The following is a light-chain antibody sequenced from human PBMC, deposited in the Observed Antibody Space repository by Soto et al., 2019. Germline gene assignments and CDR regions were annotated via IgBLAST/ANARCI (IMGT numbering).Light chain of an antibody. J-gene: IGLJ3*02. CDR1: SSDVGDYKY. Sequence: QSVLTQPASVSGSPGQSITISCTGTSSDVGDYKYVTWYQQHPGKAPKLMIFEVNNRPLEISNRFSGSKSGNTASLTISGLQAEDEADYYCSSYIGSSTLVFGGGTKLT. CDR2: EVN. V-gene: IGLV2-14*01. CDR3: SSYIGSSTLV.